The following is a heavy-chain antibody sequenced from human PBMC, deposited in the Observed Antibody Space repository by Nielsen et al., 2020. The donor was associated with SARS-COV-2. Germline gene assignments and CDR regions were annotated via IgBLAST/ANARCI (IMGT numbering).Heavy chain of an antibody. CDR2: ISGSGGST. CDR3: AKPYTPASSGYYPM. Sequence: GESLKISCAASGFTFSSYAMSWVRQAPGKGLEWVSTISGSGGSTHYADSVKGRFTISRDNSKNTLYLQMNSLRAEDTAVYYCAKPYTPASSGYYPMGGQGTLVTVSS. CDR1: GFTFSSYA. V-gene: IGHV3-23*01. J-gene: IGHJ4*02. D-gene: IGHD3-22*01.